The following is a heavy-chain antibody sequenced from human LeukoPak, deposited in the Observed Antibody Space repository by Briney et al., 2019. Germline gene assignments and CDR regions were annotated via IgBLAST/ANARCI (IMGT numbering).Heavy chain of an antibody. J-gene: IGHJ3*01. CDR3: ARGRGYYYDSSAYGAFDV. CDR1: GGSFSGYY. Sequence: SETLSLTCAVYGGSFSGYYWSWIRQPPGKGLEWIGEINHSGSTNYNPSLKSRVTISVDTSKNQFSLKLSSVTAADTAVYYCARGRGYYYDSSAYGAFDVWGQGTVVTVSS. D-gene: IGHD3-22*01. CDR2: INHSGST. V-gene: IGHV4-34*01.